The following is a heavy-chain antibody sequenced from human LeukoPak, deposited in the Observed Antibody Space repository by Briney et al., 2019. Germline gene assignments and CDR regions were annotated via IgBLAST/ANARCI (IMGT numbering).Heavy chain of an antibody. V-gene: IGHV7-4-1*02. CDR1: GYTFDSHG. Sequence: ASVKVSCKASGYTFDSHGMNWVRQAPGQGLEWMGWINTKTGNLTYAQGFTGRFVFSLDTSVSTAYLEISSLKADDTAVYFCARDQESSTFDSWGQGTLVAVSS. CDR3: ARDQESSTFDS. D-gene: IGHD3-10*01. CDR2: INTKTGNL. J-gene: IGHJ4*02.